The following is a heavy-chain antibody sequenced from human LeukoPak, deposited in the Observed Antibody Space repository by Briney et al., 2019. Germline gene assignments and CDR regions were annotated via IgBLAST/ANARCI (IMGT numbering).Heavy chain of an antibody. V-gene: IGHV4-59*01. CDR3: ARGRYTLDY. Sequence: NPSETLSLTCTVSTXSISSYYWSWIRQPPGKGLEWIGYIYYSGSTNYNPSLKSRVTMSVGTSKNQFSLKLSSVTAADTAVYYCARGRYTLDYWGQGTLVTVSS. CDR1: TXSISSYY. CDR2: IYYSGST. D-gene: IGHD3-16*02. J-gene: IGHJ4*02.